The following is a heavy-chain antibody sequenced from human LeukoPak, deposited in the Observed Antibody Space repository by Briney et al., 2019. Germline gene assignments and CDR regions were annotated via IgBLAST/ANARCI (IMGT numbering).Heavy chain of an antibody. CDR1: GGSVSSGGYY. Sequence: SETLSLTCTVSGGSVSSGGYYWVWIRQRPGKGLEWIGYIYYTGSTSYNSSLKSRLTIAVDTSKNQFSLKLSSVTAADTAVYYCARPLNTVHDTFDVWGQGTMVTVSS. CDR2: IYYTGST. V-gene: IGHV4-31*03. CDR3: ARPLNTVHDTFDV. J-gene: IGHJ3*01. D-gene: IGHD4-11*01.